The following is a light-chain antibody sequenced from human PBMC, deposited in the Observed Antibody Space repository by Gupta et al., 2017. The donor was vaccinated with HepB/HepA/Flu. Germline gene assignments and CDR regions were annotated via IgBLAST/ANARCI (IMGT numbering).Light chain of an antibody. J-gene: IGLJ1*01. Sequence: QSVLTQPPSVSGAPGRRVNISCTGSSSNIGAGYDVHWYQQLPGTAPKLLIYGNNNRPSGVPDRFSGSKSGTSASLANTGLQAEDEADYYCQSYDRWLTAYYVFGTGTKLTVL. CDR1: SSNIGAGYD. CDR3: QSYDRWLTAYYV. CDR2: GNN. V-gene: IGLV1-40*01.